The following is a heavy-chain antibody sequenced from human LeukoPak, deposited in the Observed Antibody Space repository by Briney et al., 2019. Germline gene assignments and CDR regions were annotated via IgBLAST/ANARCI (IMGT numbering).Heavy chain of an antibody. D-gene: IGHD6-13*01. J-gene: IGHJ6*03. CDR1: GFTFDDYT. CDR2: ITWDGGTT. Sequence: GGSLRLSCAASGFTFDDYTMHWVRQPPGKGLEWISLITWDGGTTYYADSVRGRFTISRDNSKNSLFQRMNSLRPEDTALYYCARDRTAEAGNDYYMGVWGNGTTVIVSS. CDR3: ARDRTAEAGNDYYMGV. V-gene: IGHV3-43*01.